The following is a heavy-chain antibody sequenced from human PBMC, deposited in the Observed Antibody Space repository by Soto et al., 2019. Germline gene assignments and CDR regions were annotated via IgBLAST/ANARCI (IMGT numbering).Heavy chain of an antibody. CDR1: GGTFSSYA. CDR2: IIPIFGTA. J-gene: IGHJ6*02. D-gene: IGHD2-2*01. V-gene: IGHV1-69*01. Sequence: QVQLVQSGAEVKKPGSSVKVSCKASGGTFSSYAISWVRQAPGQGLEWMGGIIPIFGTANYAQKFQGRVTITADESTSTAYMELSSLRSEDTAVYYCARVVVVPAAITIYYYYGMDVWGQGTTVTVSS. CDR3: ARVVVVPAAITIYYYYGMDV.